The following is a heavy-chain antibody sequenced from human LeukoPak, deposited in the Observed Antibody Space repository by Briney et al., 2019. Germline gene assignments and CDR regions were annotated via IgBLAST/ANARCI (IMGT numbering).Heavy chain of an antibody. CDR1: GFTVSSNY. D-gene: IGHD5-12*01. CDR3: ARGKMATGNFDY. V-gene: IGHV4-34*01. CDR2: INHSGST. J-gene: IGHJ4*02. Sequence: GSLRLSCAASGFTVSSNYMIWVRQPPGKGLEWIGEINHSGSTNYNPSLKSRVTISVDTSKNQFSLKLSSVTAADTAVYYCARGKMATGNFDYWGQGTLVTVSS.